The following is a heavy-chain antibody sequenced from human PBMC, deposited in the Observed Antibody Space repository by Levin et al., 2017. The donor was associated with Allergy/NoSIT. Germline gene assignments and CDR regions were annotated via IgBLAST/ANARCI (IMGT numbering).Heavy chain of an antibody. J-gene: IGHJ3*01. CDR2: IRNSATSI. CDR1: GSTFAGYE. D-gene: IGHD6-13*01. Sequence: AGGSLRLSCEASGSTFAGYEMNWVRQAPGKGLEWVSYIRNSATSIQYADSVKGRFTISRDNAKNSLYLQMSSLRAEDTAVYYCARTHSWAIDAFDLWGQGTMVTVSS. V-gene: IGHV3-48*03. CDR3: ARTHSWAIDAFDL.